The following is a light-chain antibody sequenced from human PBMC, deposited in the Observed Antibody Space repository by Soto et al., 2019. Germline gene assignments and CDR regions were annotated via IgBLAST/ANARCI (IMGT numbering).Light chain of an antibody. CDR1: QSVSSN. CDR3: QQYNNWPPFT. V-gene: IGKV3-15*01. CDR2: DAS. J-gene: IGKJ3*01. Sequence: EIVMTQSPATLSVSPGERATLSCRASQSVSSNLAWYQQKPGQAPRLLIYDASTRATGIPARFSGSGSGTGFILTISSLQSEDFAVYYCQQYNNWPPFTFGPGTKVDIK.